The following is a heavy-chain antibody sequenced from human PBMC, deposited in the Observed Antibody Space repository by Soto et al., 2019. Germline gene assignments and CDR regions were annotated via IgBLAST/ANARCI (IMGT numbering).Heavy chain of an antibody. D-gene: IGHD3-22*01. V-gene: IGHV1-69*13. CDR2: IIPIFGTA. CDR1: GGTFSSYA. Sequence: VKVSCKASGGTFSSYAISWVRQAPGQGLEWMGGIIPIFGTANYAQKFQGRVTITADVSTSTAYMELSSLRSEDTAVYYCARERYDSSGYQWVDPWGQGTLVTVSS. CDR3: ARERYDSSGYQWVDP. J-gene: IGHJ5*02.